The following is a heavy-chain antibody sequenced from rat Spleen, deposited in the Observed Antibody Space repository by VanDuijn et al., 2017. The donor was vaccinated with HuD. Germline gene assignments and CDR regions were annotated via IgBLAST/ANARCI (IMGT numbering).Heavy chain of an antibody. CDR2: INKDSRTI. CDR1: GFNFNDYW. CDR3: VREELGVRD. J-gene: IGHJ2*01. Sequence: EVKLVESGGGLVQPGRSLRLSCAASGFNFNDYWMGWVRQAPGKGLEWIGEINKDSRTIKYSPSLKDKFTISRDNGQNTLYLHMSKLGAEDTATYYCVREELGVRDWGQGVMVTVSS. V-gene: IGHV4-2*01. D-gene: IGHD4-3*01.